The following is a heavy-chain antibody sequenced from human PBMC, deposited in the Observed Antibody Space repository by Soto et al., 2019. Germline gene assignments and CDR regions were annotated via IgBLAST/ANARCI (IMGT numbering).Heavy chain of an antibody. CDR2: INPATGDT. J-gene: IGHJ5*02. CDR1: GYAFTTSA. V-gene: IGHV1-3*01. CDR3: ARAAGRSKLLPYYFDP. D-gene: IGHD3-10*01. Sequence: QVHLVQSGAEVQKPGASVRISCQASGYAFTTSAIHWVRQAPGQSLEWMGWINPATGDTKYSQNVRGRVTFALDTSATTAYMDLRSLVSHDTAVYYCARAAGRSKLLPYYFDPWGQGTLVTVSS.